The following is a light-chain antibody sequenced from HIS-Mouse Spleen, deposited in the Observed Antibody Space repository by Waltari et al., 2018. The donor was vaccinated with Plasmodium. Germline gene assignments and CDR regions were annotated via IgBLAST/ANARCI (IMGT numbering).Light chain of an antibody. V-gene: IGLV2-14*03. CDR1: SSDVGGYNS. J-gene: IGLJ2*01. CDR2: DVS. Sequence: QSALTQPASVSGSPGQSITISCTGTSSDVGGYNSVSWYQQHPGKAPKLMIYDVSNQPSGVSNRFSGSKSGNTASLTISGLQAEDEADYYCSSYTSSSTLVFGGGTKLTVL. CDR3: SSYTSSSTLV.